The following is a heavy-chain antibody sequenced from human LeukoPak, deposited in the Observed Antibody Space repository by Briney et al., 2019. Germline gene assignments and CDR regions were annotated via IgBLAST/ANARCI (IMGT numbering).Heavy chain of an antibody. V-gene: IGHV3-53*01. D-gene: IGHD1-26*01. CDR2: IYSGGTT. Sequence: GGSLRLSCAASGFTVSTNYMNRVRQAPGKGLEWVSVIYSGGTTYYADSVKGRFTLSRDISENTLYLQMNSLRAEDTAVYYCTKGAENWGQGTLATVSS. J-gene: IGHJ4*02. CDR3: TKGAEN. CDR1: GFTVSTNY.